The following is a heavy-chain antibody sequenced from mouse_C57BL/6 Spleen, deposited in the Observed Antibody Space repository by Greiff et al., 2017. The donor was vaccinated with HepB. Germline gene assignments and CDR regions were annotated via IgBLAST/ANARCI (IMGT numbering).Heavy chain of an antibody. D-gene: IGHD2-1*01. CDR3: ARGGGNYRYWYFDV. CDR2: INYDGSST. CDR1: GFTFSDYY. V-gene: IGHV5-16*01. Sequence: EVQLVESEGGLVQPGRSMKLSCTASGFTFSDYYMAWVRQVPEKGLEWVANINYDGSSTYYLDSLKSRFIISRDNAKNILYLQMSSLKSEDTATYYCARGGGNYRYWYFDVWGTGTTVTVSS. J-gene: IGHJ1*03.